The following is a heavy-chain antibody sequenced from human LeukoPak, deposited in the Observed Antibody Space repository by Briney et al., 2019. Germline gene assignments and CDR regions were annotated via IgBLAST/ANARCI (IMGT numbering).Heavy chain of an antibody. CDR1: GFTFSSYA. D-gene: IGHD3-22*01. CDR3: AKFTMIVVVITHFDY. CDR2: ISGSGGST. Sequence: QPGGPLRLSCAASGFTFSSYAMSWVRQAPGKGLEWVSAISGSGGSTYYADSVKGRFTISRDNSKNTLYLQMNSLRAEDTAVYYCAKFTMIVVVITHFDYWGQGTLVTVSS. V-gene: IGHV3-23*01. J-gene: IGHJ4*02.